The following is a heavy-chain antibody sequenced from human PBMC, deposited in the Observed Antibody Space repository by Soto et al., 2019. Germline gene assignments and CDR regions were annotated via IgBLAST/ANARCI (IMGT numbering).Heavy chain of an antibody. Sequence: TLSLTCTVSGGSISSGDYYWSWIRQPPGKGLEWIGYIYYSGSTYYNPSLKSRVTISVDTSKNQFSLKPSSVTAADTAVYYCARAGLGGSWPFDYWGQGTLVTVSS. D-gene: IGHD6-13*01. V-gene: IGHV4-30-4*01. CDR2: IYYSGST. CDR1: GGSISSGDYY. CDR3: ARAGLGGSWPFDY. J-gene: IGHJ4*02.